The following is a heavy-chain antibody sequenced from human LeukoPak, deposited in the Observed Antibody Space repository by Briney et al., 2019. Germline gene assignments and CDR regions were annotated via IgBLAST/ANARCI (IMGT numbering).Heavy chain of an antibody. J-gene: IGHJ4*02. Sequence: SETLSLTCTVSGGSISSYYWSWIRQPPGKGLEWIGYIYYSGSTNYNPSLKSRVTTSVDTSKNQFSLKLSSVTAADTAVYYCARAGHGDPNYYFDYWGQGTLVTVSS. CDR3: ARAGHGDPNYYFDY. D-gene: IGHD4-17*01. CDR1: GGSISSYY. CDR2: IYYSGST. V-gene: IGHV4-59*01.